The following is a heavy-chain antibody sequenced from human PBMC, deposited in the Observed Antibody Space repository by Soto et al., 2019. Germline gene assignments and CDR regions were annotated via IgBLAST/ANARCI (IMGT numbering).Heavy chain of an antibody. CDR3: ARQEAAAGAYYYYGMDV. V-gene: IGHV1-18*01. CDR1: GYTFTSYG. CDR2: ISAYNGNT. J-gene: IGHJ6*02. D-gene: IGHD6-13*01. Sequence: ASVKVSCKASGYTFTSYGISWVRQAPGQGLEWMGWISAYNGNTNYAQKLQGRVTMTTDTSTSTAYMELRSLRSDDTAVYYCARQEAAAGAYYYYGMDVWGQGTTVTVSS.